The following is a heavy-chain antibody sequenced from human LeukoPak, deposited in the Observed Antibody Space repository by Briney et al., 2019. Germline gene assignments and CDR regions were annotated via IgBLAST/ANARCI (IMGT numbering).Heavy chain of an antibody. CDR1: GFTSSSYA. D-gene: IGHD3-9*01. V-gene: IGHV3-30-3*01. CDR2: ISYDGSNK. J-gene: IGHJ4*02. Sequence: EGSLRHSCAASGFTSSSYAMHWVRQAPGKGLEWVAVISYDGSNKYYADSVKGRFTISRDNSKNTLYLQMNSLRAEDTAVYYCARDWEISLRYFDWCYVYWGQGTLVTVSS. CDR3: ARDWEISLRYFDWCYVY.